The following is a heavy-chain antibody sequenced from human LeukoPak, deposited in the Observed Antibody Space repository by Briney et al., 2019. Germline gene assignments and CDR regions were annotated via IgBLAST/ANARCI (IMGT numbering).Heavy chain of an antibody. CDR2: IYYSGST. V-gene: IGHV4-39*01. Sequence: SETLSLTCTVSGGSISSSSYYWGWIRQPPGKGLEWIGSIYYSGSTYYNPSLKSRVTISVDTSKNQFSLKLSSVTAADTAVYYCARHGVRFLEWSPTLDYWGQGTLVTVSS. J-gene: IGHJ4*02. D-gene: IGHD3-3*01. CDR3: ARHGVRFLEWSPTLDY. CDR1: GGSISSSSYY.